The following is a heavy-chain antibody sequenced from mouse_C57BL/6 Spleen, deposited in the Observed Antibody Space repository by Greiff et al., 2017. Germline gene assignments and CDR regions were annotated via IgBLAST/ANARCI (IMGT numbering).Heavy chain of an antibody. V-gene: IGHV1-55*01. CDR3: ARGGMLTTRDWYFDV. CDR1: GYTFTSYW. CDR2: IYPGSGST. D-gene: IGHD2-2*01. J-gene: IGHJ1*03. Sequence: QVQLQQPGAELVKPGASVKMSCKASGYTFTSYWITWVKQRPGQGLEWIGDIYPGSGSTNYNEKFKSKATLTVDTSSSTAYMQLSSLTSEDSAVYYCARGGMLTTRDWYFDVWGTGTTVTVAS.